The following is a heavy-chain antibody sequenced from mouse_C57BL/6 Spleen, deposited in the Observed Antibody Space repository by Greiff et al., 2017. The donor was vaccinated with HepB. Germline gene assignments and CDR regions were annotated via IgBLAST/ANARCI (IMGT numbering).Heavy chain of an antibody. CDR3: ARDYGSSYFDY. CDR1: GYAFSSYW. J-gene: IGHJ2*01. D-gene: IGHD1-1*01. CDR2: IYPGDGDT. Sequence: VQLQQSGAELVKPGASVKISCKASGYAFSSYWMNWVKQRPGKGLEWIGQIYPGDGDTNYNGKFKGKATLTEDKSSSTAYMQLGSLTSEDSAVYFCARDYGSSYFDYWGQGTTLTVSS. V-gene: IGHV1-80*01.